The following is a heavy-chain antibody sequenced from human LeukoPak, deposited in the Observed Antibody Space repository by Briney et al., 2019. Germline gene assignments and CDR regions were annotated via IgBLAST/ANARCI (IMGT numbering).Heavy chain of an antibody. D-gene: IGHD6-6*01. Sequence: GRSLRLSCAASGFTFSSCGMHWVRQAPGTGLEWVAVISYDGSNKYYADSVKGRFTISRDNSKNTLNLQMNSLRAEDTAVYYCAKRVEYSSSSGTYMDVWGKGTTVTVSS. CDR1: GFTFSSCG. V-gene: IGHV3-30*18. CDR2: ISYDGSNK. CDR3: AKRVEYSSSSGTYMDV. J-gene: IGHJ6*03.